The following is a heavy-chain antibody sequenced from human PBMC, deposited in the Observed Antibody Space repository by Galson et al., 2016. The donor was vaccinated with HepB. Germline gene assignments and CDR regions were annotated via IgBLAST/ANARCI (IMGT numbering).Heavy chain of an antibody. CDR2: IHYSGST. V-gene: IGHV4-59*01. CDR1: GGSISDFY. Sequence: SETLSLTCTVSGGSISDFYWSWIRQPPGKGLEWIGYIHYSGSTSYNPSLKSRVTISVDTSKNHFSLKLSSVTVADTAVYYCARGWSGFSDAFDVWGQGTMVTVSS. J-gene: IGHJ3*01. D-gene: IGHD3-3*01. CDR3: ARGWSGFSDAFDV.